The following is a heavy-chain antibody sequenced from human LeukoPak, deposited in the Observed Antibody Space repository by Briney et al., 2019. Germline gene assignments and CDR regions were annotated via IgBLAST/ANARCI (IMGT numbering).Heavy chain of an antibody. J-gene: IGHJ1*01. CDR1: GFTFSSYG. Sequence: GGSLRLSCAASGFTFSSYGMHWVRQAPGKGPEWVAFIRYDGSNKYYADSVKGRFTISRDNSKNTLYLQMNSLRAEDTAVYYCAKDISIYCSSTSCYGAEYFQHWGQGTLVTVSS. CDR2: IRYDGSNK. CDR3: AKDISIYCSSTSCYGAEYFQH. V-gene: IGHV3-30*02. D-gene: IGHD2-2*01.